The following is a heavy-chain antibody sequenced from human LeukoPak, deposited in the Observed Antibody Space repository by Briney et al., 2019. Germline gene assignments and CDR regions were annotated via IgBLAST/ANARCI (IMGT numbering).Heavy chain of an antibody. Sequence: GGSLRLSWAAAGFTFGTFAMSWGRQAPGRGLGWVSAISGGGGSTYYADSVKGRFTISRDNSKNTLYLQMNSLRAEDTAVYYCAKDLAASVDAAMVFDYWGQGTLVTVSS. CDR1: GFTFGTFA. D-gene: IGHD5-18*01. V-gene: IGHV3-23*01. J-gene: IGHJ4*02. CDR3: AKDLAASVDAAMVFDY. CDR2: ISGGGGST.